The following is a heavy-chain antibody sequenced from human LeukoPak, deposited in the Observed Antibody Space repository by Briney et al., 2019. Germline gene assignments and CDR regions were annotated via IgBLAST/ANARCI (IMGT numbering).Heavy chain of an antibody. Sequence: GGSLRLSCAASGFTFSSYAMSWVRQAPGKGLEWVSAISGSGGSTYYADSVKGRFTISRDNAKNSLYLQMNSLRAEDTAVYYCARKDESSGYDYYGMDVWGQGTTVTVSS. V-gene: IGHV3-23*01. CDR3: ARKDESSGYDYYGMDV. J-gene: IGHJ6*02. CDR1: GFTFSSYA. D-gene: IGHD3-22*01. CDR2: ISGSGGST.